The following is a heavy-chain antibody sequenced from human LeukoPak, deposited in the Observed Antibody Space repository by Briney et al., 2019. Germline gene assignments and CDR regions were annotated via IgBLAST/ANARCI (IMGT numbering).Heavy chain of an antibody. CDR2: IRSKVYSYAT. CDR3: TRGDVTHFDY. CDR1: GFTFSASA. D-gene: IGHD3-10*01. J-gene: IGHJ4*02. V-gene: IGHV3-73*01. Sequence: GGSLRLSCAASGFTFSASAVHWVRQASGKGLEWVGCIRSKVYSYATMYGASVKGRFTISRDDSKKTAYLQMNSLKTEDTAVYYCTRGDVTHFDYWGQGTLVTVSS.